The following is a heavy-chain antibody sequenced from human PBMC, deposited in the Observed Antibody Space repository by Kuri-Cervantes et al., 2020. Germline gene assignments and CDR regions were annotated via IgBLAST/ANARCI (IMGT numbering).Heavy chain of an antibody. J-gene: IGHJ5*02. V-gene: IGHV4-39*07. CDR1: GASISSRSHY. D-gene: IGHD3-22*01. CDR2: IHFSGST. CDR3: ARPYYYDPTGSSVWLDP. Sequence: SETLSLTCNVSGASISSRSHYWTWIRQPPGKGLEWIGNIHFSGSTFYNASLKSRVTISIDTSKNQFSLRPKSVTATDTAVYYCARPYYYDPTGSSVWLDPWGQGTLVTSPQ.